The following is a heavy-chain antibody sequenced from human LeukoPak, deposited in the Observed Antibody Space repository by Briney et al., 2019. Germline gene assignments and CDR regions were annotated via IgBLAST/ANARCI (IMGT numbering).Heavy chain of an antibody. D-gene: IGHD2-2*01. CDR3: ARGPPRNIVVVPAAEIDY. CDR1: GFTFDDYA. Sequence: HTGRSLRLSCAASGFTFDDYAMHWVRQAPGKGLEWVSGISWNSGSIGYADSVKGRFTISRDNAKNSLYLQMNSLRAEDTAVYYCARGPPRNIVVVPAAEIDYWGQGTLVTVSS. V-gene: IGHV3-9*01. CDR2: ISWNSGSI. J-gene: IGHJ4*02.